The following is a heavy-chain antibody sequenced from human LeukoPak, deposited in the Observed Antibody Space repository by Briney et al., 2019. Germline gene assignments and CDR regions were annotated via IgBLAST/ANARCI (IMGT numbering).Heavy chain of an antibody. CDR1: GFAFSSYA. D-gene: IGHD3-22*01. J-gene: IGHJ3*02. Sequence: GGSLRLSCAASGFAFSSYAMNWVRQAPGKGLQWVSAISGSGGSTYYADSVKGRFTISRDNSKNTLYLQMNSLRAEDTAVYYCAKARSLMIVVSSAFDIWGQGTMVTVSS. V-gene: IGHV3-23*01. CDR2: ISGSGGST. CDR3: AKARSLMIVVSSAFDI.